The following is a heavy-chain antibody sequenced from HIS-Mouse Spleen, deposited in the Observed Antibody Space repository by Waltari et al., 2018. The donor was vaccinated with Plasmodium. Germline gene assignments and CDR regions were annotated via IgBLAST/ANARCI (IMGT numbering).Heavy chain of an antibody. D-gene: IGHD3-9*01. CDR2: ISCSSSYI. J-gene: IGHJ2*01. V-gene: IGHV3-21*05. Sequence: EVQLVESGGGLVKPGGSLRLSCAASGFTFSYYRMNWVRQAPGKGLDWVSYISCSSSYIYYADAVKGRFTISRDNAKNSLYLQMNSLRAEDTAVYYCAREDILTGYYNDYWYFDLWGRGSLVTVSS. CDR1: GFTFSYYR. CDR3: AREDILTGYYNDYWYFDL.